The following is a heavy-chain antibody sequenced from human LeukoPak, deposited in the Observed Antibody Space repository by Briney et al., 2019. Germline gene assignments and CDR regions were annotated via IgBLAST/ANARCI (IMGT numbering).Heavy chain of an antibody. CDR1: GYTFTSYG. CDR3: ARDKGRQQLVQTGYAFDI. J-gene: IGHJ3*02. Sequence: GASVKVSCKASGYTFTSYGISWVRQAPGQGLEWMGWISAYNGNTNYAQKLQGRVTMTTDTSTSTAYMELRSLRSDDTAVYYCARDKGRQQLVQTGYAFDIWGQGTMVTVSS. CDR2: ISAYNGNT. V-gene: IGHV1-18*01. D-gene: IGHD6-13*01.